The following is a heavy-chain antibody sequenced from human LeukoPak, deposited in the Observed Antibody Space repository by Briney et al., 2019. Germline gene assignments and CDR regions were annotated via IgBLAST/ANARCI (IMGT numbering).Heavy chain of an antibody. CDR2: INHSGST. CDR1: GGSFSGYY. CDR3: ARITVTTYYYYGMDV. J-gene: IGHJ6*02. D-gene: IGHD4-17*01. V-gene: IGHV4-34*01. Sequence: SETLSLTCAVYGGSFSGYYWSWIRQPPGKGLEWIGEINHSGSTNYNPSLKSRVTISVDTSKNQFSLKLSSVTAADTAVYYCARITVTTYYYYGMDVWGQGTTVTVSS.